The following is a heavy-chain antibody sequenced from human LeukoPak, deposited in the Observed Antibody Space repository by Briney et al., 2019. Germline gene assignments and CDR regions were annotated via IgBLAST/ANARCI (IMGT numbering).Heavy chain of an antibody. CDR1: GGSISSSSYY. CDR3: ASPWAGPDNWFDP. J-gene: IGHJ5*02. Sequence: PSETLSLTCTVSGGSISSSSYYWGWIRQPPGKGLEWIGSIYYSGSTYYNPSLKSRVTISVDTSKNQFSLKLSSVTAADTAVYYCASPWAGPDNWFDPWGQGTLVTVSS. CDR2: IYYSGST. V-gene: IGHV4-39*07.